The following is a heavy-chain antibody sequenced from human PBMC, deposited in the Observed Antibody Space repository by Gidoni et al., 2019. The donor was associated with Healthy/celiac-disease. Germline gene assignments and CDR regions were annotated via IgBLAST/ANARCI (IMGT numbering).Heavy chain of an antibody. CDR1: GFPFSGYG. V-gene: IGHV3-33*01. D-gene: IGHD3-22*01. CDR2: IWYDGSNK. J-gene: IGHJ4*02. CDR3: ARERRSYYYDSSGFFDY. Sequence: QVQLVESGGGVVQPGRSLRLSCAASGFPFSGYGLHWVRQAPGKGLEWVAVIWYDGSNKYYADSVKGRFTISRDNSKNTLYLQMNSLRAEDTAVYYCARERRSYYYDSSGFFDYWGQGTLVTVSS.